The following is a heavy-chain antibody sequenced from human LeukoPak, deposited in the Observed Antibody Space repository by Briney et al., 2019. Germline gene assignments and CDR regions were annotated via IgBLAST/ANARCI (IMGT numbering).Heavy chain of an antibody. CDR3: ARSSLIRIASPGSFDI. J-gene: IGHJ3*02. CDR1: GGSISSYY. D-gene: IGHD2/OR15-2a*01. V-gene: IGHV4-59*08. Sequence: SETLSLTCTVSGGSISSYYWSWIRQPPGKGLEWIGYIYYSGSTNYNPSLKSRVTISVGTSKNQFSLKLNSVTAADTAVYYCARSSLIRIASPGSFDIWGQGTMVTVSS. CDR2: IYYSGST.